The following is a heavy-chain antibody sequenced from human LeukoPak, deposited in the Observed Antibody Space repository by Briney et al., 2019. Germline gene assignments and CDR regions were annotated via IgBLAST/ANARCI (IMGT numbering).Heavy chain of an antibody. Sequence: SETLSLTCTVSGGSISSYYWSWIRQPAGKGLEWIGRIYTSGSTNYNPSLKSRVTMSVDTSKNQFSLKLSSVTAADTAVYYCARAPLAVPAAILYYYYYMDVWGKGTTVTVSS. CDR2: IYTSGST. D-gene: IGHD2-2*01. V-gene: IGHV4-4*07. CDR1: GGSISSYY. J-gene: IGHJ6*03. CDR3: ARAPLAVPAAILYYYYYMDV.